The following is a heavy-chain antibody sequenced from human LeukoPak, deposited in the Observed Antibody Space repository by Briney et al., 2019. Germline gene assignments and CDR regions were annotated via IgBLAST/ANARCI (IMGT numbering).Heavy chain of an antibody. CDR1: GFSFSNAW. J-gene: IGHJ5*02. CDR2: IKSKTDGGTT. Sequence: GGSLRLSCAASGFSFSNAWMSWVRQAPGKGREWVGRIKSKTDGGTTDYAAPVKGRFTISRDDSKNTLYLQMNSLKTDETAVNYCSTAIYGQVDPWGQGTLVTVSS. D-gene: IGHD4-17*01. V-gene: IGHV3-15*01. CDR3: STAIYGQVDP.